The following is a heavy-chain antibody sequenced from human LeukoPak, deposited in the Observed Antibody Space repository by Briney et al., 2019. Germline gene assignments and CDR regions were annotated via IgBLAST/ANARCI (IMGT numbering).Heavy chain of an antibody. CDR2: IYTSGSI. CDR1: GVSISSSSYY. V-gene: IGHV4-39*07. J-gene: IGHJ4*02. Sequence: SETLSLTCTVSGVSISSSSYYWGWIRQPPGKGLEWIGRIYTSGSINYNPSLGSRVTISIDTSKNQFSLKLTSVTAADTAVYYCARALGYCSGGSCYQPDYWGQGILVTVSS. D-gene: IGHD2-15*01. CDR3: ARALGYCSGGSCYQPDY.